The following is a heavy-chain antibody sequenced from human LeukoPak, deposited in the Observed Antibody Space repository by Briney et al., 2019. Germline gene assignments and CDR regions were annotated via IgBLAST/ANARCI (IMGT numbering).Heavy chain of an antibody. CDR1: GFTFSSYE. D-gene: IGHD1-26*01. V-gene: IGHV3-48*03. J-gene: IGHJ4*02. Sequence: GGSLRLSCAASGFTFSSYEMNWVRQAPGKGLGWDSYISSSGSTIYYADSVKGRFTISRDNAKNSLYLQMNSLRAEDTAVYYCARFDSGSYDSFDYWGQGTLVTVSS. CDR3: ARFDSGSYDSFDY. CDR2: ISSSGSTI.